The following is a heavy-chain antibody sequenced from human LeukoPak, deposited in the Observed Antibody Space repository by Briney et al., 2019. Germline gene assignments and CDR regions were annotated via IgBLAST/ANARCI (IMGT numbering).Heavy chain of an antibody. Sequence: PSETLSLTCTVSGGSISSSSYYWGWIRQPPGKGLEWSGSIYYSGSTYYNPSLKSRVTISVDTSKNKFSLKLSSVTAADTAVYYCARLPRGYYDSSGHPTYYFDYWGQGTLVTVSS. V-gene: IGHV4-39*01. D-gene: IGHD3-22*01. CDR2: IYYSGST. J-gene: IGHJ4*02. CDR3: ARLPRGYYDSSGHPTYYFDY. CDR1: GGSISSSSYY.